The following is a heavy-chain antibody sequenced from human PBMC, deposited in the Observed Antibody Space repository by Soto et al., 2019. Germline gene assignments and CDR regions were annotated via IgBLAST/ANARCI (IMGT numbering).Heavy chain of an antibody. Sequence: SETLSLTCTVPGGSISSYYWSWIRQPPGKGLEWIGYIYYSGSTNYNPSLKSRVTISVDTSKNQFSLKLSSVTAADTAVYYCARIIFGLCSGGSCHPENWFDPWGQGTLVTVSS. D-gene: IGHD2-15*01. V-gene: IGHV4-59*01. CDR2: IYYSGST. CDR3: ARIIFGLCSGGSCHPENWFDP. J-gene: IGHJ5*02. CDR1: GGSISSYY.